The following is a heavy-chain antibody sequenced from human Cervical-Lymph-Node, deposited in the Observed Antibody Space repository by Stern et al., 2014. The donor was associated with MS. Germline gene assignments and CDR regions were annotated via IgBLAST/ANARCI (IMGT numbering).Heavy chain of an antibody. Sequence: VQLVESGAEVKKPGSSVKVSCKASGGTFSSYAISWGRQAPGQGLEWMGGIIPIFGTANYAQKFQGRVTITADESTSTAYMELSSLRSEDTAVYYCARGYSSTVTSWYYGMDVWGQGTTVTVSS. CDR1: GGTFSSYA. CDR3: ARGYSSTVTSWYYGMDV. V-gene: IGHV1-69*01. J-gene: IGHJ6*02. D-gene: IGHD4-17*01. CDR2: IIPIFGTA.